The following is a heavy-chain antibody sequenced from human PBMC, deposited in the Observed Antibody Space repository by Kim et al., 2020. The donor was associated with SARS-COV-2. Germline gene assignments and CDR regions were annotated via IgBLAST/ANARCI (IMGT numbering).Heavy chain of an antibody. V-gene: IGHV3-21*01. CDR3: ASRGTGAEQPMDV. CDR2: YI. Sequence: YIYYADSVKGRFTISRDKAKNSLYLQMNSLRAEDTAVYYCASRGTGAEQPMDVWGQGTTVTVSS. D-gene: IGHD6-19*01. J-gene: IGHJ6*02.